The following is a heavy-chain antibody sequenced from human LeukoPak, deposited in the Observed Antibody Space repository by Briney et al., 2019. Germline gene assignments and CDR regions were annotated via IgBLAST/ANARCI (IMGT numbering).Heavy chain of an antibody. Sequence: GGSLRLSCAASGFTFSSYAMSWVRQAPGKGLEWVSAISGSGGSTYYADSVKGRFTISRDNSKNTLYLQMNSLRAEDTAVYYCAAGVGEPRPGYCSSTSCYFMDYWGQGTLVTVSS. CDR1: GFTFSSYA. CDR2: ISGSGGST. CDR3: AAGVGEPRPGYCSSTSCYFMDY. J-gene: IGHJ4*02. V-gene: IGHV3-23*01. D-gene: IGHD2-2*01.